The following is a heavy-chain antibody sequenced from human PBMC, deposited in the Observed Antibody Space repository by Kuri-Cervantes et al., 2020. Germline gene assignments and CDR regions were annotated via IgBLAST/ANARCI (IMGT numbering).Heavy chain of an antibody. J-gene: IGHJ5*02. CDR2: MHERGST. Sequence: SETLSLTCTVSGYSISSGYYWGWIRQPPGKGLEWIGSMHERGSTNYNPSLKSRVTISVDTSKNQFSLKLSSVTAADTAVYYCARGSPLGQNWFDPWGQGTLVTVSS. V-gene: IGHV4-38-2*02. CDR3: ARGSPLGQNWFDP. CDR1: GYSISSGYY.